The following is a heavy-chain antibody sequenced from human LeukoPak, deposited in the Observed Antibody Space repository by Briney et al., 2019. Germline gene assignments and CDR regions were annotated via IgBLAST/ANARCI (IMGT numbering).Heavy chain of an antibody. D-gene: IGHD3-22*01. V-gene: IGHV1-3*01. CDR2: INAGNANT. CDR3: AREVYSSGFYYYYYGMDV. Sequence: ASVKVSCKASGYTFTSYAMHWVRQAPGQRLEWMGWINAGNANTKYSQKFQGRVSITRDTSASTAYMELRSLRSEDTAVYYCAREVYSSGFYYYYYGMDVWGQGTTVTVSS. J-gene: IGHJ6*02. CDR1: GYTFTSYA.